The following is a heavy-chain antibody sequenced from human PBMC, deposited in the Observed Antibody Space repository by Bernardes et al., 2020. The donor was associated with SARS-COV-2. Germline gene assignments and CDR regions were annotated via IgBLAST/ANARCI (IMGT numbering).Heavy chain of an antibody. CDR1: GYTFASYD. Sequence: ASVKVACKASGYTFASYDINWVRQATGQGLEWMGWMNPNSGNTGYAQKFQGRVTMTRNTSISTAYMELSSLRSEDTAVYYCAVVVTAPYSGRADYWGQGTLVTVSS. J-gene: IGHJ4*02. D-gene: IGHD2-21*02. V-gene: IGHV1-8*01. CDR2: MNPNSGNT. CDR3: AVVVTAPYSGRADY.